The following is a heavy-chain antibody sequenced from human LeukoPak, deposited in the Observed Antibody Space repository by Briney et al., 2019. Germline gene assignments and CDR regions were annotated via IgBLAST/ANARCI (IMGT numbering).Heavy chain of an antibody. Sequence: GGSLRLSCAASGFAFSNFAMGWVRQAPGKGLEGVSGITNTGGDTFHADSVKGRLTISRDNPKYTLYLQMNSLRVEDTAMYYCVKGSSSSRPYYFDSWGQGTLVTVSS. V-gene: IGHV3-23*01. CDR1: GFAFSNFA. CDR3: VKGSSSSRPYYFDS. CDR2: ITNTGGDT. D-gene: IGHD6-6*01. J-gene: IGHJ4*02.